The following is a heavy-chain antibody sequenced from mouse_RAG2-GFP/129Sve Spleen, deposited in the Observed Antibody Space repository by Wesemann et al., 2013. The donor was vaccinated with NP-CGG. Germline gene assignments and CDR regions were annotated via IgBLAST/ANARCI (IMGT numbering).Heavy chain of an antibody. CDR2: ISTYYGDA. J-gene: IGHJ2*01. D-gene: IGHD1-1*01. Sequence: QVQLQQSGAELVRPGVSVKISCKGSGYTFTDYAMHWVKQSHAKSLEWIGVISTYYGDASYNQKFKGKATMTVDKSSSTAYMELARLTSEDSAIYYCAKDYEGGFDYWGPRGTTLTVSS. V-gene: IGHV1S137*01. CDR3: AKDYEGGFDY. CDR1: GYTFTDYA.